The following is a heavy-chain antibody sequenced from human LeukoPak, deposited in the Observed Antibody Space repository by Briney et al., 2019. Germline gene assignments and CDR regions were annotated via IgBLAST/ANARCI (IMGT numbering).Heavy chain of an antibody. Sequence: GGSLRLSCAASGFTLRSYGMHWVRQAPGEGLEWVAIIWHDGSVLDYSESVKGRFTVSRDNRKNTLYLQMDSLRVEDTAVYYCARDRGQDDPIDIWGQGTLVTVSS. D-gene: IGHD3-10*01. V-gene: IGHV3-33*01. CDR1: GFTLRSYG. J-gene: IGHJ4*02. CDR2: IWHDGSVL. CDR3: ARDRGQDDPIDI.